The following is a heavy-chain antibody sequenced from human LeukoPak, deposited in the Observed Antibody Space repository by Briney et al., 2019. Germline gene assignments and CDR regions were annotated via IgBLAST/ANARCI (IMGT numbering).Heavy chain of an antibody. D-gene: IGHD1-26*01. CDR1: GYTFTGYY. J-gene: IGHJ4*02. CDR2: INPNSGGT. V-gene: IGHV1-2*02. CDR3: ARYSGSYVRFDC. Sequence: ASVKVSCKASGYTFTGYYMHWVRQAPGQGLEWMGWINPNSGGTNYAQKFQGRVTITTDESTSTAYMELSSLRSEDTAVYYCARYSGSYVRFDCWGQGTLVTVSS.